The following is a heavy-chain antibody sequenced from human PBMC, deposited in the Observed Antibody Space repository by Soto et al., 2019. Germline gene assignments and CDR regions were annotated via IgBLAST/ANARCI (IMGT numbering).Heavy chain of an antibody. J-gene: IGHJ4*02. D-gene: IGHD3-22*01. CDR3: ARDVGNYYDSSGQKIATFDY. V-gene: IGHV1-69*13. CDR2: IIPIFGTA. Sequence: SVKVSCKASGGTFSSYAISWVRQAPGQGLEWMGGIIPIFGTANYAQKFQGRVTITADESTSTAYMELSSLRSEDTAVYYCARDVGNYYDSSGQKIATFDYWGQGTLVTVSS. CDR1: GGTFSSYA.